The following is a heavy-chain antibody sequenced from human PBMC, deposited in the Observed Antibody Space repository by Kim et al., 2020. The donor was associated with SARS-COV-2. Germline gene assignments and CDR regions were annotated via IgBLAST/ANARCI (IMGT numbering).Heavy chain of an antibody. CDR3: ARGDSSGWYAY. CDR2: N. Sequence: NDYAVSVKSRITINPDTSKNQFSLQLNSVTPEDTAVYYCARGDSSGWYAYWGQGTLVTVSS. V-gene: IGHV6-1*01. J-gene: IGHJ4*02. D-gene: IGHD6-19*01.